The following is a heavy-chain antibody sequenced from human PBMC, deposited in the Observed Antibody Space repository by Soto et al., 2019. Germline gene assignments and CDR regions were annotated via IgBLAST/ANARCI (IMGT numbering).Heavy chain of an antibody. CDR2: IWYDGSNK. V-gene: IGHV3-33*01. D-gene: IGHD1-26*01. J-gene: IGHJ4*02. CDR3: ARDGVKIVGATHSPFDY. Sequence: QVQLVESGGGVVQPGRSLRLSCAASGFTFSSYGMHWVRQAPGKGLEWVAGIWYDGSNKYYADSVKGRFIISIDNSKNTLYLQMNSLRAEDTAVYYSARDGVKIVGATHSPFDYWGQGTLVTVST. CDR1: GFTFSSYG.